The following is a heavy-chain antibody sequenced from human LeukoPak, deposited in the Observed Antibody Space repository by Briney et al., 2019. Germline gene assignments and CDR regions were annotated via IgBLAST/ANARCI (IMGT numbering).Heavy chain of an antibody. CDR3: VRRGIEVVGLDH. V-gene: IGHV5-51*01. D-gene: IGHD6-19*01. J-gene: IGHJ4*02. Sequence: GESLKISCKTSGYSFTTYWTGWVRQMRGKGLEWRGIIWPTDSTTRYSPAFQGQVTISTDSSISTAYLQWSSLRASDSAMYYCVRRGIEVVGLDHWGQGTLVTVFS. CDR1: GYSFTTYW. CDR2: IWPTDSTT.